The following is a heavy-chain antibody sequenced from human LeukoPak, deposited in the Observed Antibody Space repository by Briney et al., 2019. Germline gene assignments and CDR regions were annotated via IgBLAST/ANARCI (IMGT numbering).Heavy chain of an antibody. CDR3: ARGHSSVVTAIPYYFDY. V-gene: IGHV4-34*01. Sequence: SETLSHTCAVYGGSFSGYYWSWIRQPPGKGLEWIGEINHSGSTNNNPSLKSRVTISVDTSKNQVSLKLSSVAAADTAVYYCARGHSSVVTAIPYYFDYWGRGTLVTVSS. CDR2: INHSGST. J-gene: IGHJ4*02. D-gene: IGHD2-21*02. CDR1: GGSFSGYY.